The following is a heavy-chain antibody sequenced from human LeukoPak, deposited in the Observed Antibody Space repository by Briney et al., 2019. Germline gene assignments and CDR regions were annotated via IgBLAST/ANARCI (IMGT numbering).Heavy chain of an antibody. V-gene: IGHV3-30-3*01. D-gene: IGHD5-18*01. CDR3: ARDLSLYSYGSTALEH. J-gene: IGHJ4*02. CDR2: ISHDGSNK. Sequence: GSLRLSCAASGFTFSSYSMYWVRQAPGKGLERVAVISHDGSNKYYADSVKGRFTISRDNSKNTLYLQMNSLRAEDTAVYYCARDLSLYSYGSTALEHWGQGTLVTVSS. CDR1: GFTFSSYS.